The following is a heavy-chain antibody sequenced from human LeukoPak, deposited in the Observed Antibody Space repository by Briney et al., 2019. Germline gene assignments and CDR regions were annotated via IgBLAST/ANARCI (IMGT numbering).Heavy chain of an antibody. Sequence: GGSLRLSCAASGFRFDGFYMGWIRQVPGKGLDYIALISASGAVPYYAESVKGRFTISRDNTKNSVSLQMNNLSADDTAVYYCARSLIVASEDYWGQGTLVTVSS. D-gene: IGHD3-22*01. CDR2: ISASGAVP. CDR1: GFRFDGFY. V-gene: IGHV3-11*04. CDR3: ARSLIVASEDY. J-gene: IGHJ4*02.